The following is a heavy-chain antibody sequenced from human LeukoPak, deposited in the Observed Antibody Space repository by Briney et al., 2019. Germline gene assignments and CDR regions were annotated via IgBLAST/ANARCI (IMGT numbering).Heavy chain of an antibody. CDR3: VGGTVTRAFYP. Sequence: TGGSLRLSCAASGFTLRNYWMRWVRQAPGKGLEWVASIKQDGSEKNYVDSAKGRFTISRDNAKNSLYLQMNSLRAEDTAVYFCVGGTVTRAFYPWGQGALVTVSS. V-gene: IGHV3-7*01. CDR1: GFTLRNYW. D-gene: IGHD4-11*01. J-gene: IGHJ5*02. CDR2: IKQDGSEK.